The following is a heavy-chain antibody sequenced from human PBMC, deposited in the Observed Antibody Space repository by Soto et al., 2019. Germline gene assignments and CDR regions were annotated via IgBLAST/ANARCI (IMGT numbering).Heavy chain of an antibody. CDR2: IYYSGST. J-gene: IGHJ6*03. CDR1: GGSISSDY. CDR3: ARVNGHCSSTGCYRNYYYYYMDV. D-gene: IGHD2-2*01. Sequence: ETLSLTCTVSGGSISSDYWSWIRQPPGKGLEWIGYIYYSGSTNYNPSLKSRVTISVDTSKNQFSLKLSSVTAADTAVYCCARVNGHCSSTGCYRNYYYYYMDVWGKGTTVTVSS. V-gene: IGHV4-59*01.